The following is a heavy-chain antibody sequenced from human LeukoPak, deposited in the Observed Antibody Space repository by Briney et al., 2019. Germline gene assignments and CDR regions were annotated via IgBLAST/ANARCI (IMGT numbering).Heavy chain of an antibody. V-gene: IGHV3-7*01. D-gene: IGHD2-21*02. CDR1: GFTFSTCS. CDR2: INPDGRDT. Sequence: GGSLRLSCAASGFTFSTCSMNWVRQAPGKGLEWVAHINPDGRDTYYVDSVKGRFTISRDNAQNSMYLQMNSLRVEDTAVYYCATWGDTTAEYFQRWGQGTLVTVSS. CDR3: ATWGDTTAEYFQR. J-gene: IGHJ1*01.